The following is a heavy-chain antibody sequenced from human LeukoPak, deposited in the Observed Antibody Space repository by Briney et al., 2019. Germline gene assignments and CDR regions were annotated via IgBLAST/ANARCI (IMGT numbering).Heavy chain of an antibody. J-gene: IGHJ5*02. V-gene: IGHV4-59*08. CDR1: GGSISSYY. CDR3: ARHRYYYGSGRRWFDP. CDR2: IYYSGST. Sequence: SETLSLTCTVSGGSISSYYWSWIRQPPGKGLEWIGYIYYSGSTNYNPSLKSRVTISVDTSKNQFSLKLSSVTAADTAVYHCARHRYYYGSGRRWFDPWGQGTLVTVSS. D-gene: IGHD3-10*01.